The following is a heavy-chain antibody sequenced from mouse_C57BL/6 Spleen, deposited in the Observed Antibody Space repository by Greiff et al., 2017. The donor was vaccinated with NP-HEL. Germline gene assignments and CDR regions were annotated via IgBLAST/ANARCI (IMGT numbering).Heavy chain of an antibody. Sequence: QVQLQQSGAELVRPGASVTLSCKASGYTFTDYEMHWVKQTPVHGLEWIGAIDPETGGTAYNQKFKGKAILTADQSSSTAYMELRSLTSEDSAVYYCTRRGCYYDYDGGFAYWGQGTLVTVSA. V-gene: IGHV1-15*01. J-gene: IGHJ3*01. CDR2: IDPETGGT. CDR1: GYTFTDYE. CDR3: TRRGCYYDYDGGFAY. D-gene: IGHD2-4*01.